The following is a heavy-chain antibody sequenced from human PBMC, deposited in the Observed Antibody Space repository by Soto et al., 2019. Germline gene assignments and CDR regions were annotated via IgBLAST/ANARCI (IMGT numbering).Heavy chain of an antibody. CDR2: IYYSGST. D-gene: IGHD3-16*01. CDR3: ARTLDYGHMDV. Sequence: SETLSLTCTVSGGSVSSYYWAWIRQSPGKALEWIGYIYYSGSTKYNPSLKSRLTISVDTSKNQFSLKLSSVTAADTAVYYCARTLDYGHMDVWGKGTTVTVSS. CDR1: GGSVSSYY. J-gene: IGHJ6*03. V-gene: IGHV4-59*02.